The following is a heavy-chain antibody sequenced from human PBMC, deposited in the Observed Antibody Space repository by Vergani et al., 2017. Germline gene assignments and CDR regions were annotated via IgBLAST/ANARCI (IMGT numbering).Heavy chain of an antibody. V-gene: IGHV3-30*18. J-gene: IGHJ4*02. Sequence: VQLLESGGGLVQPGGSLRLSCAASGFTFSSYGMHWVRQAPGKGLEWVAVISYDGSNKYYADSVKGRFTISRDNSKNTLYLQMNSLRAEDTAVYYCAKGEMATISDYWGQGTLVTVSS. CDR3: AKGEMATISDY. CDR1: GFTFSSYG. CDR2: ISYDGSNK. D-gene: IGHD5-24*01.